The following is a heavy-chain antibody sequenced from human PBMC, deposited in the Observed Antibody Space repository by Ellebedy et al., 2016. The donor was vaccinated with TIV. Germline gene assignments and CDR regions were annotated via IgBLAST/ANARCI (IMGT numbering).Heavy chain of an antibody. CDR3: ARIGLLLDYFDY. CDR1: Y. Sequence: YMSWVRQAPGKGLEWIGYIDNSGTTYYNPYLMRRVTISVDTSKNQFSLRLTSVTVADTAVYYCARIGLLLDYFDYWGQGTLVTVSS. CDR2: IDNSGTT. D-gene: IGHD3-3*01. J-gene: IGHJ4*02. V-gene: IGHV4-30-4*01.